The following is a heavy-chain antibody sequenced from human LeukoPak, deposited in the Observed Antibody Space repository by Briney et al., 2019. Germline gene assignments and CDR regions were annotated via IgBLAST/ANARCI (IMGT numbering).Heavy chain of an antibody. D-gene: IGHD2-2*01. Sequence: GGSLRLSCIGIGFIFDDYSTSWVRQAPGKGLEWVGHIRSKAYSGTTEYAASVKGRFTISRDVSKSIAYLQMNSLKTEDTALYYCSREDIVVVPAANSTFSYYYYGMDVWGQGTTVTVSS. CDR1: GFIFDDYS. J-gene: IGHJ6*02. V-gene: IGHV3-49*04. CDR3: SREDIVVVPAANSTFSYYYYGMDV. CDR2: IRSKAYSGTT.